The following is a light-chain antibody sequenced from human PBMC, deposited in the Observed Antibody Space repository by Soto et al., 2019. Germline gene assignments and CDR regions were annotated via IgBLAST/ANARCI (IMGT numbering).Light chain of an antibody. CDR2: AAS. CDR1: QGISSY. J-gene: IGKJ5*01. V-gene: IGKV1-8*01. Sequence: AIRMTQSPSSFSASTGDRVTITCRASQGISSYLAWYQQKPGKAPKLLIYAASTLQSGVPSRLSGSGTGTDFPLTISCLQSEDFATYYCQQNYSYPQITFGHGTRMEIK. CDR3: QQNYSYPQIT.